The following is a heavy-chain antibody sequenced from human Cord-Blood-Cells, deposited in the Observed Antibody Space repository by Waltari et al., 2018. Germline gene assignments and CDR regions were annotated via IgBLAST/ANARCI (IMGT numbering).Heavy chain of an antibody. CDR1: GGSISSGGYY. CDR2: IYYSGST. D-gene: IGHD6-13*01. J-gene: IGHJ5*02. CDR3: ARDSSSWYWFDP. Sequence: QVQLQESGPGLVKPSQTLSLTCTVSGGSISSGGYYWSWTRQHPGKGLEWIGYIYYSGSTYYNPSLKSRVTISVDTSKNQFSLKLSSVTAADTAVYYCARDSSSWYWFDPWGQGTLVTVSS. V-gene: IGHV4-31*03.